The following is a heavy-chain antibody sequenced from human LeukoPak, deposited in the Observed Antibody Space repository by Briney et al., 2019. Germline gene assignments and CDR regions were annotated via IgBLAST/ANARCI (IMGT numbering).Heavy chain of an antibody. CDR3: ARDLYYYDSSGYYYPEGLDY. V-gene: IGHV1-69*13. CDR1: GGTFSSYA. CDR2: ITPIFGTA. J-gene: IGHJ4*02. D-gene: IGHD3-22*01. Sequence: SVKVSCKASGGTFSSYAISWVRQAPGQGLEWMGGITPIFGTANYAQKFQGRVTITADESTSTAYMELSSLRSEDTAVYYCARDLYYYDSSGYYYPEGLDYWGQGTLVTVSS.